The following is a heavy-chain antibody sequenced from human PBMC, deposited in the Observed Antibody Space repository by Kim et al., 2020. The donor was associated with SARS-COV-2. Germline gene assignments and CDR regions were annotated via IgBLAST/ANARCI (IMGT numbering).Heavy chain of an antibody. V-gene: IGHV1-24*01. Sequence: IYEQKIQDRVTMTEDTSTDTAYMELSSLRSEDTAVYYCATVSGTSRAVDIWGQGTMVTVSS. D-gene: IGHD1-1*01. CDR3: ATVSGTSRAVDI. J-gene: IGHJ3*02.